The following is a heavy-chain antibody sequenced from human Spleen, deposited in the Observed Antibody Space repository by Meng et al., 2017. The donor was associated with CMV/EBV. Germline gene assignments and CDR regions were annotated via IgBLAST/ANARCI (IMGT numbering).Heavy chain of an antibody. CDR2: ISSSSSYI. J-gene: IGHJ3*02. CDR3: ARDLEEGSDYGDSGAFDI. Sequence: ETLSLTCAASGFTFSSYSMNWVRQAPGKGLEWVSSISSSSSYIYYADSVKGRFTISRDNAKNSLYLQMNSLRAEDTAVYYCARDLEEGSDYGDSGAFDIWGQGTMVTVSS. CDR1: GFTFSSYS. V-gene: IGHV3-21*01. D-gene: IGHD4-17*01.